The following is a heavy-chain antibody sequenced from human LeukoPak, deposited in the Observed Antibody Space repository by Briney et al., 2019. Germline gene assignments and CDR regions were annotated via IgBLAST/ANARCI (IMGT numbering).Heavy chain of an antibody. J-gene: IGHJ3*02. CDR3: ARQPANTAAFDI. D-gene: IGHD5-18*01. CDR1: GGSTNSYY. Sequence: PSETLSLTCSVSGGSTNSYYWSWIRQAPGKGLEWIGYIFYTGGEINYNRSLKSRLTISVDTSKNQFSLMLTSVTAADTAVYYCARQPANTAAFDIWAPGTMVTVS. V-gene: IGHV4-59*08. CDR2: IFYTGGEI.